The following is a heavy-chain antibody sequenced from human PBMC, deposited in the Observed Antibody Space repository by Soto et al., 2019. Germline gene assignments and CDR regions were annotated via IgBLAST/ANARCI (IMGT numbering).Heavy chain of an antibody. CDR3: AREDESSGYAGTFQH. CDR2: ISHDGNK. Sequence: QVQLLESGGDVVQPGRSLRLSCAASGFTFSSYVMHWVRQAPGKGLEWVALISHDGNKHYADSVKDRFTISRDNSKNKLNLEMNNLSAEDTALYYCAREDESSGYAGTFQHWGQGTLVIVSP. CDR1: GFTFSSYV. V-gene: IGHV3-30-3*01. J-gene: IGHJ1*01. D-gene: IGHD3-22*01.